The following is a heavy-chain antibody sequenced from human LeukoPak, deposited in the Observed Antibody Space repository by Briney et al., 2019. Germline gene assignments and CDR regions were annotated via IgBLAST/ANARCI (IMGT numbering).Heavy chain of an antibody. CDR3: ARDWGSPIGQQLARFDP. V-gene: IGHV1-2*02. Sequence: ASVNVSCKASGYTFTGYYMHWVRQAHGQGLEWMGWTNLNSGGTNYAQTFQGRVTMTRDTSISTAYMELSRLRSDDTAVYYCARDWGSPIGQQLARFDPWGQGTLVTVSS. CDR1: GYTFTGYY. D-gene: IGHD6-13*01. CDR2: TNLNSGGT. J-gene: IGHJ5*02.